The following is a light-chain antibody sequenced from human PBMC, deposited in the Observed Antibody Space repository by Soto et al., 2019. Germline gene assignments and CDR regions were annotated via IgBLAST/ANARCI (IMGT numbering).Light chain of an antibody. J-gene: IGLJ1*01. CDR3: TSYAGTYSFFYV. CDR1: SSDVGAYNY. Sequence: QSALTQPPSASGSPGQSVTISCTGTSSDVGAYNYVSWYQQLPGKAPNLIIYEVSKRPSGVPDRFSGSKSGNTASLTVSGLQAEDEADYYYTSYAGTYSFFYVFGAGTKVTVL. CDR2: EVS. V-gene: IGLV2-8*01.